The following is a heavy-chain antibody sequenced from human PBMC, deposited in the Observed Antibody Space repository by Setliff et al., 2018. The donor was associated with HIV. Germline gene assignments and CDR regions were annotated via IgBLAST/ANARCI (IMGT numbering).Heavy chain of an antibody. Sequence: ASVKVSCKASGYTFTRYYVHWVRQAPGQGLEWMGIINPISGNTNYAQNFQGRVTMTRDTSTSIVYMELSSLRSEDTAVYYCARGPTRSGAVYDSDGYYLRFFDYWGQGALVTVSS. CDR2: INPISGNT. CDR3: ARGPTRSGAVYDSDGYYLRFFDY. J-gene: IGHJ4*02. D-gene: IGHD3-22*01. CDR1: GYTFTRYY. V-gene: IGHV1-46*03.